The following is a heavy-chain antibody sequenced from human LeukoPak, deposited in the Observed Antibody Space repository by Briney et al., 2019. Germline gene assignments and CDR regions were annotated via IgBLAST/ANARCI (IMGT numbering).Heavy chain of an antibody. CDR1: GFTFSSYA. J-gene: IGHJ4*02. D-gene: IGHD2-21*02. CDR2: IWYDGSNK. CDR3: ARDRLEAVTDDDYFDY. V-gene: IGHV3-33*08. Sequence: GGSLRLSCAASGFTFSSYAMSWVRQAPGKGPEWVALIWYDGSNKYYGDSVKGRFTISRDNSKNTVYLQMNSLRAEDTGVYYCARDRLEAVTDDDYFDYWGQGTLVTVSS.